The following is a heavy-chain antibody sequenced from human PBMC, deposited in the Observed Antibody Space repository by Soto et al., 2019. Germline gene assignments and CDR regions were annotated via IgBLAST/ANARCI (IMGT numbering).Heavy chain of an antibody. CDR1: GGSFSGYY. D-gene: IGHD2-2*01. CDR3: AGGSSLENIVVVPAARYNWFDP. CDR2: INHSGST. Sequence: VQLQQWGAGLLKPSETLSLTCAVYGGSFSGYYWSWIRQPPVKWLEWIGEINHSGSTNYNPALNRRVTISVDTSKNQFSLELSSGTAADTAVYYCAGGSSLENIVVVPAARYNWFDPWGQGTLVTVSS. J-gene: IGHJ5*02. V-gene: IGHV4-34*01.